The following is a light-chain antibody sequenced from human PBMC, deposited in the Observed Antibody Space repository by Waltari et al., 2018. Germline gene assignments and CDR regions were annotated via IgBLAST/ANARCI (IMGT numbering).Light chain of an antibody. CDR2: GVS. V-gene: IGKV3D-15*01. CDR3: QQYDNLPLT. J-gene: IGKJ4*01. CDR1: QGAGRE. Sequence: ETVMTQSPATLSVPPGERATPSCRASQGAGRELAWYQQKPGKAARLPIYGVSTRATGVPARFSGSGSGAEFTLTISSLQSEDFVVYYCQQYDNLPLTFGGGTKVEIK.